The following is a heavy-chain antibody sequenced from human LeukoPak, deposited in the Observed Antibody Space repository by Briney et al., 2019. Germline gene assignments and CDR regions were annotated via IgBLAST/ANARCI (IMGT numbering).Heavy chain of an antibody. CDR3: ARDSGITMVRGAPGSHWYFDL. Sequence: PGGSLRLSCAASGLTFSDYYMSWIRQAPGKGLEWVSYISSSGSTIYYADSVKGRFTISRDNAKNSLYLQMNSLRAEDTAVYYCARDSGITMVRGAPGSHWYFDLWGRGTLVTVSS. V-gene: IGHV3-11*01. CDR2: ISSSGSTI. J-gene: IGHJ2*01. D-gene: IGHD3-10*01. CDR1: GLTFSDYY.